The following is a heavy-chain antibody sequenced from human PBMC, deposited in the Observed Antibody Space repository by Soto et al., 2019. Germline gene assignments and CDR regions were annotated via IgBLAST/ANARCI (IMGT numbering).Heavy chain of an antibody. D-gene: IGHD3-9*01. CDR2: ISLDGRYI. V-gene: IGHV3-30*09. J-gene: IGHJ6*02. Sequence: QMQLVESGGGGSQPGNSLALSCAASGFIFINYAFPGFGQVPGRGLGWVALISLDGRYIYYADSVKGRFAISRDNSKKMVELLMNSLRREDTAVYYCARDVTDYVLDVWGQGTTVNVSS. CDR3: ARDVTDYVLDV. CDR1: GFIFINYA.